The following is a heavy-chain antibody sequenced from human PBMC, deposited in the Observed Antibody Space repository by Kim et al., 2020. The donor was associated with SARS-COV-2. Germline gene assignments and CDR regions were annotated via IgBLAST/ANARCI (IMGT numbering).Heavy chain of an antibody. V-gene: IGHV3-30-3*01. J-gene: IGHJ3*02. CDR1: GFTFSSYA. CDR2: ISYDGSNK. CDR3: ARDHPLGRWTDAFDI. D-gene: IGHD4-17*01. Sequence: GGSLRLSCAASGFTFSSYAMHWVRQAPGKGLEWVAVISYDGSNKYYADSVKGRFTISRDNSKNTLYLQMNSLRAEDTAVYYCARDHPLGRWTDAFDIWG.